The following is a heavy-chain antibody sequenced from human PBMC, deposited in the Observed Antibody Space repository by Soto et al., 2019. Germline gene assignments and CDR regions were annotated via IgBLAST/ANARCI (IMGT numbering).Heavy chain of an antibody. Sequence: SETLSLTCTVSGGSISSYYWSWIRQPPGKGLEWIGYIYYSGSTNYNPSLKSRVTISVDTSKNQFSLKLSSVTAADTAVYYCARVLGTYYYDSSGYYYRWFDPWGQGTLVTVSS. J-gene: IGHJ5*02. D-gene: IGHD3-22*01. CDR3: ARVLGTYYYDSSGYYYRWFDP. CDR1: GGSISSYY. CDR2: IYYSGST. V-gene: IGHV4-59*01.